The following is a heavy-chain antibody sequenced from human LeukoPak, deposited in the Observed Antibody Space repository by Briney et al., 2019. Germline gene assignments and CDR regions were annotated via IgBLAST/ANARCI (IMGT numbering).Heavy chain of an antibody. CDR2: VSPHNGDT. CDR1: GYTFTDYN. D-gene: IGHD3-22*01. Sequence: ASVKVSCKASGYTFTDYNINWVRQAPGRGLEYVGYVSPHNGDTGYAQTFQGRVTMTRDMSISTAYMELSSLRSEDTAVYYCLRHYYEYVAFDMWGQGTMVIVSS. J-gene: IGHJ3*02. CDR3: LRHYYEYVAFDM. V-gene: IGHV1-8*01.